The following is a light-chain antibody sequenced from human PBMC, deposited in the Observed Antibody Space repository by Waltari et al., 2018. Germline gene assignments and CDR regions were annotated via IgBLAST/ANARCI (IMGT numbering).Light chain of an antibody. Sequence: QSVLTQPPSASGTPGQRVTISCSGSRSNIGNTYVYWYQQLPGTAPKLLIYRNNQRPSGVPDRFSGSKSGTSASLAISGLRSEDEADYYCAAWDDSLSGRVFGGGTKVTVL. J-gene: IGLJ3*02. CDR3: AAWDDSLSGRV. V-gene: IGLV1-47*01. CDR1: RSNIGNTY. CDR2: RNN.